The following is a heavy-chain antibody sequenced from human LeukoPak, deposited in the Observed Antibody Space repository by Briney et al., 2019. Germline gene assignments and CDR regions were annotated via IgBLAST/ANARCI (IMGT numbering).Heavy chain of an antibody. V-gene: IGHV6-1*01. Sequence: SQTLSLTCGISGASVSSNSAAWNWIRQSPSRGLEWLGRTYYRSKWYNDYAVSVRSRITINPDTSKNQFSLQLNSVTPEDTAVYYCARTSQSGWYVDFDFWGQGTLVTVSS. CDR3: ARTSQSGWYVDFDF. CDR1: GASVSSNSAA. CDR2: TYYRSKWYN. D-gene: IGHD6-19*01. J-gene: IGHJ4*02.